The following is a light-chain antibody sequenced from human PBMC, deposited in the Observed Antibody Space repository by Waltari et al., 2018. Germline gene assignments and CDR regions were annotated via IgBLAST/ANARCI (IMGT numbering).Light chain of an antibody. CDR3: QQYNSYSRPT. Sequence: DIQMTQSPSTLSASVGDRVTITCRASQSISSWLAWYQQKPGKAPKLLIYDDSSLESGVPSRFSGSGSGTEFTLTISSLQPDDFATYYCQQYNSYSRPTFGGGTKVEIK. V-gene: IGKV1-5*01. CDR2: DDS. J-gene: IGKJ4*01. CDR1: QSISSW.